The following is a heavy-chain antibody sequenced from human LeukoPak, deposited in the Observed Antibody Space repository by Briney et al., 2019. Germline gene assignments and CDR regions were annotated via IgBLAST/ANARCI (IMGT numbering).Heavy chain of an antibody. CDR2: INWNSGNI. CDR1: GFTFDDYP. Sequence: GGSLRLSCAASGFTFDDYPLHWVRQAPGKGLEWVSGINWNSGNIGYADSVKGRFTISRDNARSSLSLRLNSLRPEDTALYYCAKGGHSGYFNGGMAVWGQGTTVTVSS. V-gene: IGHV3-9*01. J-gene: IGHJ6*02. CDR3: AKGGHSGYFNGGMAV. D-gene: IGHD3-22*01.